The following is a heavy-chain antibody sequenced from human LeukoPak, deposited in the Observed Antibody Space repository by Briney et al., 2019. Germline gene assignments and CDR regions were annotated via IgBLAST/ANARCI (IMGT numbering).Heavy chain of an antibody. CDR2: IKSKTDGGTT. Sequence: PGGSLRLSCAASGFTFSNAWMNWVRQAPGKGLEWVGRIKSKTDGGTTDYAAPVKGRFTISRDDSKNTLYLQMNSLKTEDTAVYYCTTTYYYDSSGRRIDYWGQGTLVTVSS. J-gene: IGHJ4*02. V-gene: IGHV3-15*01. CDR3: TTTYYYDSSGRRIDY. D-gene: IGHD3-22*01. CDR1: GFTFSNAW.